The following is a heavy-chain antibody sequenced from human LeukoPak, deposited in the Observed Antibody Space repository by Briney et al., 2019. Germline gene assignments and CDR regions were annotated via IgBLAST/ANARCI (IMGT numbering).Heavy chain of an antibody. Sequence: GASVKVSCKASGYTFTSYYMHWVRQAPGQGLEWMGIINPSGGSTSYAQKFQGRVTMTRDTSTSTVYMELSSLRSEDTAVYYCATDGLNVAVAGTTWGQGTLVTVSS. D-gene: IGHD6-19*01. CDR2: INPSGGST. CDR1: GYTFTSYY. V-gene: IGHV1-46*01. CDR3: ATDGLNVAVAGTT. J-gene: IGHJ5*02.